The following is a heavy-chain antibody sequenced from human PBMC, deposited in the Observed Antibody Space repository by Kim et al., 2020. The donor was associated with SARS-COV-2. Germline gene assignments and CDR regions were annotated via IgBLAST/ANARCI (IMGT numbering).Heavy chain of an antibody. CDR3: ARARQRDYYGLDV. V-gene: IGHV3-11*01. J-gene: IGHJ6*02. CDR1: GFTFSDYY. CDR2: ISSSGTGI. Sequence: GGSLRLSCAGSGFTFSDYYMTWVRQAPGKGLVWLSYISSSGTGIFYEDSVKGRFTVSRDNMYNSVYLQMNNLRADDTAIYYCARARQRDYYGLDVWGRGTTVTVSS.